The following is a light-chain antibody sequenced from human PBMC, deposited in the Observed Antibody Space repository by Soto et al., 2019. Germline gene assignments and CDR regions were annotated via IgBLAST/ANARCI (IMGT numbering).Light chain of an antibody. V-gene: IGKV3-15*01. CDR2: GAS. Sequence: EIVMTQSPATLSASPGERATLACRASQSVSSNLAWYQQKPGQAPMLLMYGASTRATGIPDRFSGSGSRTEVTLTISSLQSEDFAVYYCQQHNNWPRWTFGQGTKVEIK. CDR1: QSVSSN. J-gene: IGKJ1*01. CDR3: QQHNNWPRWT.